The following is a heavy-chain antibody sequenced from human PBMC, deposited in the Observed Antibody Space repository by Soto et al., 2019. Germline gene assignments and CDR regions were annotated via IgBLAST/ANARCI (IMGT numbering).Heavy chain of an antibody. CDR1: GFTFTSYA. Sequence: QVHLVQSGAEVKMPGASVKVSCKASGFTFTSYAFTWVRQAPGQGLEWMGWISAYNGNTNYARNFRGRVTMTTDSSTGKVSMELGSLTSDDTAVYFCARDFTGWPPDGVDSWGQGTLVSVSA. J-gene: IGHJ4*02. D-gene: IGHD3-16*01. CDR3: ARDFTGWPPDGVDS. V-gene: IGHV1-18*01. CDR2: ISAYNGNT.